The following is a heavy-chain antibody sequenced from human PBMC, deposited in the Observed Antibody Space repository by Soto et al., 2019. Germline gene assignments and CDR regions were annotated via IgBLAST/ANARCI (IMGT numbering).Heavy chain of an antibody. J-gene: IGHJ5*01. V-gene: IGHV4-39*01. CDR1: SDSITSSHYY. Sequence: SETLALTCNVSSDSITSSHYYWCWILQPPGKGLEWIGTVYYSGATYYNPSLRVRLTVSADTSKNYFSLRLASVTAADTSVYYCARHDDWFDSRAEALLLTVPS. CDR2: VYYSGAT. CDR3: ARHDDWFDS.